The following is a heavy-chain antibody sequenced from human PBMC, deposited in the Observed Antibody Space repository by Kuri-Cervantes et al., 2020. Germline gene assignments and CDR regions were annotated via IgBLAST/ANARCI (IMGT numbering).Heavy chain of an antibody. CDR3: GTVRQGRDYYFDY. V-gene: IGHV3-33*01. J-gene: IGHJ4*02. CDR2: IWYDGSNK. D-gene: IGHD3-10*01. CDR1: GFTFSSYG. Sequence: LSLTCAASGFTFSSYGMHWVRQAPGKGLEWVALIWYDGSNKYYGDSVKGRFTISRDNSKNMLYLQMNSVRAEDTAVYYCGTVRQGRDYYFDYWGQGILVTVSS.